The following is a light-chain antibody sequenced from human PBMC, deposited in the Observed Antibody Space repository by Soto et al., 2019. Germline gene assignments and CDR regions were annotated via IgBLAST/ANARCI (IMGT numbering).Light chain of an antibody. V-gene: IGLV2-23*01. CDR3: CSYAGSSTLDVV. Sequence: QSVLTQPASVSGSPGQSITISCTGTSSDVGSYNLVSWYQQHPGKAPKLMIYEGSKWPSGVSNRFSGSKSGNTASLTISGLQAEDEADYYCCSYAGSSTLDVVFGGGTQLTVL. CDR2: EGS. J-gene: IGLJ2*01. CDR1: SSDVGSYNL.